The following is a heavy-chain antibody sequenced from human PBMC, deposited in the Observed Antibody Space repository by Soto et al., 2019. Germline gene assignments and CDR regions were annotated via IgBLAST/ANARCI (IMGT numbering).Heavy chain of an antibody. CDR1: GGSISSYY. CDR2: IYYSGST. CDR3: ARYGSGSTRPLDYLDY. Sequence: QVQLQESGPGLVKPSETLSLTCTVSGGSISSYYWSWIRQPPGKGLEWIGYIYYSGSTNYNPSLKSRVTISVDTSKNQLSLKLSSVTAADTAVYYCARYGSGSTRPLDYLDYWGQGPQVTVSS. D-gene: IGHD3-10*01. J-gene: IGHJ4*02. V-gene: IGHV4-59*01.